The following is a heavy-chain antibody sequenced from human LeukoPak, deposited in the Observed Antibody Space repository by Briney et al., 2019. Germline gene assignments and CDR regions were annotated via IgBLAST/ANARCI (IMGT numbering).Heavy chain of an antibody. CDR1: GFTFSSYP. D-gene: IGHD6-6*01. V-gene: IGHV3-23*01. CDR2: ISESGDVT. CDR3: ARDSSHYLGSSDY. Sequence: GGSLRLSCIVSGFTFSSYPMSWVRQAPGKGLEWVSVISESGDVTHYADSMKGRFTISRDNTKNTLNLQMNGLRDEDTAIYYCARDSSHYLGSSDYWGQGALVTVSS. J-gene: IGHJ4*02.